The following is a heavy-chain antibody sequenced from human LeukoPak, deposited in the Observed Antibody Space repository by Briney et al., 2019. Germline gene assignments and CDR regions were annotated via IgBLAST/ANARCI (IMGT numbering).Heavy chain of an antibody. CDR3: ARRAVVTAIGFDY. CDR2: INHSGST. J-gene: IGHJ4*02. Sequence: SETLSLTCAVYGGSFSGYYWSWIRQPPGKGLEWIGEINHSGSTNYNPSLKSRVTISVDTSKNQFSLKLSSVTAADTAVYYCARRAVVTAIGFDYWGQGTLVTVSS. V-gene: IGHV4-34*01. D-gene: IGHD2-21*02. CDR1: GGSFSGYY.